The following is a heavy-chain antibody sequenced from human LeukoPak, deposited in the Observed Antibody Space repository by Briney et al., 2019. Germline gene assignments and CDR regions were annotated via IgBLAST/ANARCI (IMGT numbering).Heavy chain of an antibody. CDR2: IYSSGST. V-gene: IGHV4-61*02. D-gene: IGHD3-10*01. J-gene: IGHJ4*02. CDR1: GVSISSGSYY. Sequence: SETLSLTCTASGVSISSGSYYWSWIRQPAGKGLEWIGRIYSSGSTNYNPSLKSQITISVDTYKNEFSLRLSSVTAADTAVYYCARLYGSGSSLYFDYWGQGTLVTVSS. CDR3: ARLYGSGSSLYFDY.